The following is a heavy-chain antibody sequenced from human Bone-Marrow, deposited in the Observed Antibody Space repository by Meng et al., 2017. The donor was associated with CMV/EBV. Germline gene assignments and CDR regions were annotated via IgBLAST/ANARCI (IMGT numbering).Heavy chain of an antibody. CDR1: GGSFSGYY. D-gene: IGHD3-3*01. CDR3: ARVPRITARVEWLRRGTNWFDP. Sequence: SETLSLTCAVYGGSFSGYYWSWIRQPPGKGLEWIGEINHSGSTNYNPSLKSRVTISVDTSKNQFSLKLSSVPAADTAVYYCARVPRITARVEWLRRGTNWFDPWGQGTLVTVSS. V-gene: IGHV4-34*01. CDR2: INHSGST. J-gene: IGHJ5*02.